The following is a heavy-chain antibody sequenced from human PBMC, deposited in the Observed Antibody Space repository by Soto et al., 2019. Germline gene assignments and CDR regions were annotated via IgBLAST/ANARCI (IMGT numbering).Heavy chain of an antibody. CDR3: ARYYGDYQNWVDP. CDR2: IYHSGGT. Sequence: QLQLQASGSGLVKPSQTLSLTCAVSGGSISSGGYSWSWILPPPGKGLVWIGYIYHSGGTYYNPSLYSRAAIPVDRSKNQFSLKLSAVTATDTAVYYGARYYGDYQNWVDPWCQGALVTVSS. D-gene: IGHD4-17*01. CDR1: GGSISSGGYS. V-gene: IGHV4-30-2*01. J-gene: IGHJ5*02.